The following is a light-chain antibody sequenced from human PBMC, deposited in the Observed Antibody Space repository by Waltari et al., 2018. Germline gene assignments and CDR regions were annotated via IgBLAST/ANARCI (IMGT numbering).Light chain of an antibody. V-gene: IGKV3-20*01. CDR2: GAA. Sequence: EIVLTQSPGTLPLSPGERVTLSCRASQRVSSTYVAWYQQKPGQAPRVLIYGAANRAADIPDRFSGSVSGTVFTLTISSLEPEDFAVYYCQYSACSPPSTFGQGTKLELK. CDR3: QYSACSPPST. J-gene: IGKJ2*02. CDR1: QRVSSTY.